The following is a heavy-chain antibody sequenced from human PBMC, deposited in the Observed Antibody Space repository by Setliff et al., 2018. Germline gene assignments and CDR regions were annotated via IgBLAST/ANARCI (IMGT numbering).Heavy chain of an antibody. Sequence: GGSLRLSCAASGFTFSSYSMNWVRQAPGKGLEWVSSISSSSSYIYYADSVKGRFTISRDNAKNSLYLQMNSLRAEDAAVYYCARDPIAAAGLYYYYYYMDVWGKGTTVTSP. J-gene: IGHJ6*03. CDR1: GFTFSSYS. CDR3: ARDPIAAAGLYYYYYYMDV. D-gene: IGHD6-13*01. V-gene: IGHV3-21*01. CDR2: ISSSSSYI.